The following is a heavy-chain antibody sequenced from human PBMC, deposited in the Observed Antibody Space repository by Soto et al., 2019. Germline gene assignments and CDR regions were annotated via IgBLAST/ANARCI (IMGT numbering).Heavy chain of an antibody. CDR3: ARSLTEGYCTITGCYTRPLYGMDV. Sequence: ASVKVSCKASGYTFSGYYIHWLRQAPGQGLEWMGWINPNRGGTNYAQKFQGRVTVTRDTPTSTAYMELSRLTSDDTAVYYCARSLTEGYCTITGCYTRPLYGMDVWGQGTTVTVSS. J-gene: IGHJ6*02. CDR2: INPNRGGT. D-gene: IGHD2-2*02. CDR1: GYTFSGYY. V-gene: IGHV1-2*02.